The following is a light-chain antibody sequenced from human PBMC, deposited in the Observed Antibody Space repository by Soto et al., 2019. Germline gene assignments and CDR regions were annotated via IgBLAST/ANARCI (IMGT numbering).Light chain of an antibody. CDR2: DVS. CDR1: SSDVGGYNY. CDR3: NSYTTSNTRQQV. J-gene: IGLJ1*01. V-gene: IGLV2-14*01. Sequence: QSALTQPASVSGSPGQSITISCTGTSSDVGGYNYVSWYQQHPGKAPKFMIYDVSNRPSGVSTRFSGSKSGNTPSLTIPGLQAEDGADYYCNSYTTSNTRQQVFETGTKVT.